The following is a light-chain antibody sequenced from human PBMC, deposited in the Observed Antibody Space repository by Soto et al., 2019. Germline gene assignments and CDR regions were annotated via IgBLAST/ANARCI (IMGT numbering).Light chain of an antibody. J-gene: IGKJ3*01. V-gene: IGKV3-20*01. CDR1: QSVSSSY. Sequence: EIVLTQSPGTLSLSPGERATLSCRASQSVSSSYFDWYQQKPGQPPRLLIYGASSRATGIPDRFSGSGSGTDFTLTISRLEPEDFAVYYCQQYGSSPFTFGPGTKVDIK. CDR2: GAS. CDR3: QQYGSSPFT.